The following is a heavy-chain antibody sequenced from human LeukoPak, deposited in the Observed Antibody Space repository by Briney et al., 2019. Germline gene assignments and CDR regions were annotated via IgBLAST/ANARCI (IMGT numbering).Heavy chain of an antibody. V-gene: IGHV3-7*04. CDR2: IIQDGSAK. Sequence: GGSLRLSCVASGFTFSNYRMSWVRQSPGKGLVWVANIIQDGSAKNYVDSVKGRFTISRDNAKNSLYLQMNSLRAEDAAVYYCARVTSYYYNTSGDYYFDYWGQGTLVTVSS. CDR1: GFTFSNYR. D-gene: IGHD3-22*01. J-gene: IGHJ4*02. CDR3: ARVTSYYYNTSGDYYFDY.